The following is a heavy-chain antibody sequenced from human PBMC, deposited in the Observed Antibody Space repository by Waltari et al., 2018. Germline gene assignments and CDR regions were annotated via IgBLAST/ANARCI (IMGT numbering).Heavy chain of an antibody. V-gene: IGHV4-31*03. CDR2: IYYSGST. J-gene: IGHJ6*03. CDR3: ARDLVAYCSSTSCPHRVYYYYMDV. Sequence: QVQLQESGPGLVKPSQTLSLTCTVSGGSISSGGYYWSWIRKHPGKGLEWIGYIYYSGSTYYNPSLKSRVTISVDTSKNQFSLKLSSVTAADTAVYYCARDLVAYCSSTSCPHRVYYYYMDVWGKGTTVTVSS. CDR1: GGSISSGGYY. D-gene: IGHD2-2*01.